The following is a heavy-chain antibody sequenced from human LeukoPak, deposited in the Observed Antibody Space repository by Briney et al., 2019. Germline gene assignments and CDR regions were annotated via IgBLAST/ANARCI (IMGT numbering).Heavy chain of an antibody. CDR3: ARPDRDYGDYWCFDL. V-gene: IGHV3-11*03. Sequence: PGGSLRLSCAASGFTFSDYHMSWIRQAPGKGLEWVSYISSSSSSTNYADSVKGRFTISRDNAKNSLYLQMNSLRAEDTAVYYCARPDRDYGDYWCFDLWGRGTLVTVSS. CDR2: ISSSSSST. J-gene: IGHJ2*01. D-gene: IGHD4-17*01. CDR1: GFTFSDYH.